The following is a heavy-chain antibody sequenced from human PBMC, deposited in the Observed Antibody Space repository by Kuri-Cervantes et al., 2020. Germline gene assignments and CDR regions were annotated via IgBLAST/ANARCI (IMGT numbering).Heavy chain of an antibody. D-gene: IGHD3-16*01. CDR2: ISYDGSNK. Sequence: GESLKISCAASGFTFSSYGMHWVRQAPGKGLEWVAVISYDGSNKYYADSVKGRFTISRDNSKNTLYLQMNSLRAEDTAVYYCARDLVGGGFDYWGQGTLVTVSS. CDR3: ARDLVGGGFDY. J-gene: IGHJ4*02. CDR1: GFTFSSYG. V-gene: IGHV3-30*19.